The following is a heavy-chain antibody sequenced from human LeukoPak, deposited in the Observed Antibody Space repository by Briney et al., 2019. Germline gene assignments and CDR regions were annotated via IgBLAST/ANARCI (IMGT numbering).Heavy chain of an antibody. CDR3: AREIFCSGCYPDF. CDR2: IWHDGSHK. Sequence: GGSLRLYCAASGFAFNTYAMHWVRQAPGQGLEWVALIWHDGSHKFYSNSVRGQFTISRDNSKNTVSLQMNNLRPEDTAVYYCAREIFCSGCYPDFWGQGTLVSVSS. J-gene: IGHJ4*02. V-gene: IGHV3-33*01. D-gene: IGHD3-10*02. CDR1: GFAFNTYA.